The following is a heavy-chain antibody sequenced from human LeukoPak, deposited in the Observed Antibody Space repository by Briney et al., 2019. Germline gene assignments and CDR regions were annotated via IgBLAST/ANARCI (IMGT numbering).Heavy chain of an antibody. CDR1: GGTFSSYA. CDR3: ATVGDCSGGIFSTRGYGMDV. J-gene: IGHJ6*02. Sequence: SVKVSCKASGGTFSSYAISWVRRAPGQGLEWMGGIISIFGAANYAQKFQGRVTITADESTSTAYMELSSLRSEDTAIYYFATVGDCSGGIFSTRGYGMDVWGQGTTVTVSS. V-gene: IGHV1-69*13. D-gene: IGHD2-15*01. CDR2: IISIFGAA.